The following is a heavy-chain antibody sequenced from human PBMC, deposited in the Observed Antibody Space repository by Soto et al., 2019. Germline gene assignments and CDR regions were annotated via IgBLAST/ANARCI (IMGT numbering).Heavy chain of an antibody. V-gene: IGHV3-23*01. Sequence: EVQLLESGGGLVQPGESLRLSCAASGFTFSSYAMSWVRQTPGKGLEWVSVISGSDDSTYYADSVKGRFTISRDNSKNTLYLQMNRLRAEDTAGYYYADGCSWSTFDYWGQGTLVSVSS. CDR1: GFTFSSYA. D-gene: IGHD6-13*01. J-gene: IGHJ4*02. CDR3: ADGCSWSTFDY. CDR2: ISGSDDST.